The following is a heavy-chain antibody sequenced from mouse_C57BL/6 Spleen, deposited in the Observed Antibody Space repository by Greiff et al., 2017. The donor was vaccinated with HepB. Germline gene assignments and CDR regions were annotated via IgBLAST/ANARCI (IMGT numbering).Heavy chain of an antibody. CDR2: IHPNSGST. CDR1: GYTFTSYW. CDR3: ARWITTVVATFYWYFDV. D-gene: IGHD1-1*01. J-gene: IGHJ1*03. V-gene: IGHV1-64*01. Sequence: QVQLQQPGAELVKPGASVKLSCKASGYTFTSYWMHWVKQRPGQGLEWIGMIHPNSGSTNYNEKFKSKATLTVDKSSSTAYMQLSSLTSEDSAVYYCARWITTVVATFYWYFDVWGTGTTVTVSS.